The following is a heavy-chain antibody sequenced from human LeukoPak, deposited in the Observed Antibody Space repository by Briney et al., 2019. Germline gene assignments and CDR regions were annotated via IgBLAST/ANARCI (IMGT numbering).Heavy chain of an antibody. D-gene: IGHD2-2*01. V-gene: IGHV4-34*01. CDR2: INHSGST. CDR1: GGSFSGYY. J-gene: IGHJ4*02. CDR3: ASQNVPATAIDY. Sequence: SETLSLTCAVYGGSFSGYYWSWIRQPPGKGLEWIGEINHSGSTNYNPSLKSRVTISVDTSKNQFSLKLSSVTAADTAAYYCASQNVPATAIDYWGQGTLVTASS.